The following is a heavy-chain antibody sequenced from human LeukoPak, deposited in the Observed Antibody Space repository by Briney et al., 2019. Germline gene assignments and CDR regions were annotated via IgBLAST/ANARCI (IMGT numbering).Heavy chain of an antibody. D-gene: IGHD2-2*02. CDR3: ARDWGYCSSTSCYTDFDY. CDR1: GYTFTGYY. Sequence: GASVKASCKASGYTFTGYYMHWVRQAPGQGLEWMGWINPNSGGTNYAQKFQGRVTMTRDTSISTAYMELSRLRSDDTAVYYCARDWGYCSSTSCYTDFDYWGQGTLVTVSS. J-gene: IGHJ4*02. CDR2: INPNSGGT. V-gene: IGHV1-2*02.